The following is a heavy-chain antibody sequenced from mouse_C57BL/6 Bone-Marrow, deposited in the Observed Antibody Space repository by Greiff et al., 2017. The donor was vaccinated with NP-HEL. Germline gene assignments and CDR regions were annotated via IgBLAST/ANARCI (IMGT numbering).Heavy chain of an antibody. CDR2: IDPENGDP. CDR3: TTGGSSPYAMDY. D-gene: IGHD1-1*01. V-gene: IGHV14-4*01. CDR1: GFNIKDDY. J-gene: IGHJ4*01. Sequence: EVQGVESGAELVRPGASVKLSCTVSGFNIKDDYMHWVKQRPEQGLEWIGWIDPENGDPEYASKFQGKATITADTSSNTAYLQLSSLTSEDTAVYYCTTGGSSPYAMDYWGQGTSVTVSS.